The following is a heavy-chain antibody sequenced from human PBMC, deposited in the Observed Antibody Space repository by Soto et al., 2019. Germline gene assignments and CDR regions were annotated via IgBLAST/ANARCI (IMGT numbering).Heavy chain of an antibody. CDR1: GYTFSNYD. D-gene: IGHD3-10*01. CDR2: VNRNNGDT. J-gene: IGHJ4*02. Sequence: QVQLVQSGAELKKPGASVKVSCKASGYTFSNYDMNWVRQASGQGPEWIGWVNRNNGDTGYAQKFQGRVTLTTDISTTTAYMELTSLRSADTAIYYCAKVSRKGSAIDFDYWGQGTLITVSS. CDR3: AKVSRKGSAIDFDY. V-gene: IGHV1-8*01.